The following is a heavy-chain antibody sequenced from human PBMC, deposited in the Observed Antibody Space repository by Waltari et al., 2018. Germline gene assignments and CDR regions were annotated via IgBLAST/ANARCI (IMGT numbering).Heavy chain of an antibody. D-gene: IGHD3-22*01. V-gene: IGHV1-69*01. J-gene: IGHJ4*02. Sequence: QVQLVQSGAEVKKPGSSVTVSCKASGGLFSSYAFNWVRQAPGQGLEWMGGIVPMFGTANYAQKFQGRVTITADVSTSTAYMELSRLRSEDTAMFYCARSHDGSAYYFDYWGQGTLVTVSS. CDR3: ARSHDGSAYYFDY. CDR2: IVPMFGTA. CDR1: GGLFSSYA.